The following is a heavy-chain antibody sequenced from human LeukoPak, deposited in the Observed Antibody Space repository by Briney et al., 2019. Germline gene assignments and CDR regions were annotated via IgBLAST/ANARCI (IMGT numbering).Heavy chain of an antibody. CDR1: GGTFSSYA. D-gene: IGHD3-10*01. CDR2: IIPIFGTA. V-gene: IGHV1-69*01. J-gene: IGHJ6*03. CDR3: ARDPRSFRYYYGSGIHYYYYMDV. Sequence: ASVKVSCKASGGTFSSYAISWVRQAPGQGLEWMGGIIPIFGTANYAQKFQGRVTITADESTSTAYMELSSLRSEDTAVYYCARDPRSFRYYYGSGIHYYYYMDVWGKGTTVTVSS.